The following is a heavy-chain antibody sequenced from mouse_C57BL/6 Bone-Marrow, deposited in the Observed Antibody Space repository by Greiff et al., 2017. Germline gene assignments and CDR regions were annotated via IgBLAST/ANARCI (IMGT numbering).Heavy chain of an antibody. Sequence: VQLQESGPGLVAPSQSVSITCTVSGFSLTSYAISWVRQQPGKGLEWLGVIWTCGGTTYNSDHKSRLSISKDNAKSQVFLKMNSLHTDATARYYGASLYYGSSYAMDYGGQGTGVTVTA. J-gene: IGHJ4*01. D-gene: IGHD1-1*01. CDR2: IWTCGGT. V-gene: IGHV2-9-1*01. CDR1: GFSLTSYA. CDR3: ASLYYGSSYAMDY.